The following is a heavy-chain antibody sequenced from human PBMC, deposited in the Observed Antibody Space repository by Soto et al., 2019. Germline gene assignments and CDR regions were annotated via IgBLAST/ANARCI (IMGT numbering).Heavy chain of an antibody. CDR3: ARAGAGTRENYYYYGMDV. V-gene: IGHV4-30-2*01. CDR2: IYHSGST. D-gene: IGHD1-7*01. J-gene: IGHJ6*02. Sequence: PSETLSLTCTVSGGSISSGGYSWSWIRQTPGKGLEWIGYIYHSGSTHYNPSLKSRVTISVDRSKNQFSLKLSSVTAADTAVYYCARAGAGTRENYYYYGMDVWGQGTTVTVSS. CDR1: GGSISSGGYS.